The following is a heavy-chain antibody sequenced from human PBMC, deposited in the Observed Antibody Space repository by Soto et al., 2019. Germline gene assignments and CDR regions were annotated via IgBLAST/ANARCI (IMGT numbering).Heavy chain of an antibody. CDR3: ARGVMVRGDSDAFDI. CDR1: GFTFSSYS. V-gene: IGHV3-48*01. Sequence: GGSLRLSCAASGFTFSSYSMNWVRQAPGKGLEWVSYISSSSSTIYYADSVKGRFTISRDNAKNSLYLQMNSLRAEDTAVYYCARGVMVRGDSDAFDIWGQGTMVTVSS. J-gene: IGHJ3*02. CDR2: ISSSSSTI. D-gene: IGHD3-10*01.